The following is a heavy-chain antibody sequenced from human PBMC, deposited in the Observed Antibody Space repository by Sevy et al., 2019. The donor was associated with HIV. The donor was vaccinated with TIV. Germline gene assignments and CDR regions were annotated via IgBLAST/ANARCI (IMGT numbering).Heavy chain of an antibody. CDR2: INPNGGGT. J-gene: IGHJ4*02. V-gene: IGHV1-2*02. CDR1: GYYFTGYY. CDR3: ARSVYGSGTYLNDY. Sequence: ASVKVSCKASGYYFTGYYVHWVRQAPGQGLESMGWINPNGGGTNIGQKFHGRVTMSRDTSITTAYMELTRLRSNDTGVYFCARSVYGSGTYLNDYWGQRTLVTVSS. D-gene: IGHD3-10*01.